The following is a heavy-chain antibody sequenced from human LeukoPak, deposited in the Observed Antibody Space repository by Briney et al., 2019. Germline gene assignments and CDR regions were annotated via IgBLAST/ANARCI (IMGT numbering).Heavy chain of an antibody. CDR2: IYYSGST. D-gene: IGHD4-17*01. V-gene: IGHV4-34*01. J-gene: IGHJ5*02. CDR3: ARATVTMDWFDP. Sequence: PSETLSLTCAVYGGSFSDYYWGWIRQPPGKGLEWIGSIYYSGSTSYNPSLQSRVTISVDTAKNQFSLKLSSVTAADTAVYYCARATVTMDWFDPWGQGTLVTVSS. CDR1: GGSFSDYY.